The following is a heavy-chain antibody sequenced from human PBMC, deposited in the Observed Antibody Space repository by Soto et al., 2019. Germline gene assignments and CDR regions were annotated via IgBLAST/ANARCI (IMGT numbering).Heavy chain of an antibody. V-gene: IGHV3-72*01. D-gene: IGHD4-17*01. CDR1: GFTFSALY. CDR3: VRVAHGDFFDH. Sequence: EVQLVESGGALVQPGGSLRMSCAVSGFTFSALYMDWVRQAPGKGLEWVGCIRNKPNGYTTDYATSVKGRFTVSRDDSENSLFLQMDLLKTEDTAVYYCVRVAHGDFFDHWGRGTLVTVSS. CDR2: IRNKPNGYTT. J-gene: IGHJ4*02.